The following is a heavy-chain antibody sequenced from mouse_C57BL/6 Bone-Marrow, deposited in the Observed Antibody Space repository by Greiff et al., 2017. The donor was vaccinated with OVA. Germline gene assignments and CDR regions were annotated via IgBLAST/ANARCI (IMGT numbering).Heavy chain of an antibody. Sequence: QVQLKQPGAELVKPGASVKLSCKASGYTFTSYWMHWVKQRPGRGLEWVGRIDPNSGGTKYNEKFKSKATLTVDKPSSTAYMQLSSLTSEDSAVYYCARGDYYGSSFWFAYWGQGTLVTVSA. CDR3: ARGDYYGSSFWFAY. J-gene: IGHJ3*01. CDR2: IDPNSGGT. D-gene: IGHD1-1*01. V-gene: IGHV1-72*01. CDR1: GYTFTSYW.